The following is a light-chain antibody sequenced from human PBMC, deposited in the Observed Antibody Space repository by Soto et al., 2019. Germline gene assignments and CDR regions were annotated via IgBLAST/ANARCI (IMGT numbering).Light chain of an antibody. CDR1: QSLSSW. V-gene: IGKV1-5*03. Sequence: DIQMTQSPSTLSASVGDRVTITCRASQSLSSWLAWYQQKPGKAPKSLIYKASSLESGVPSRFSGSGSGTEFTLTISSLQPDDFATYSCQQYLSYPITFGQGTRLDIK. CDR2: KAS. CDR3: QQYLSYPIT. J-gene: IGKJ5*01.